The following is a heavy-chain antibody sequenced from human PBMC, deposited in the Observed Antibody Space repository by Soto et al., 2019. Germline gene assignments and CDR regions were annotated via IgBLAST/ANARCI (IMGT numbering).Heavy chain of an antibody. CDR3: ARVITIFGVVIPFYGMDV. D-gene: IGHD3-3*01. CDR2: ISSSGSTI. CDR1: GFTFSMYE. J-gene: IGHJ6*02. Sequence: LGLSCASSGFTFSMYEMNWVRHAPGEGRGWGSYISSSGSTIYYADSVKGRFTISRDNAKNSLYLQMTSLRAEATAVYYCARVITIFGVVIPFYGMDVWGQGTTVTVSS. V-gene: IGHV3-48*03.